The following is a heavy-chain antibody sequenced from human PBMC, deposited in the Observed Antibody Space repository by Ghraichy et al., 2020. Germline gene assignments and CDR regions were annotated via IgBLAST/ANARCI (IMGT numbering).Heavy chain of an antibody. J-gene: IGHJ4*02. Sequence: SQTLSLTCTVSDGSMSSSNSYWGWIRQPPGQGLEWIGSIYYSRSPQYNPSLKSRVTISIDKSKNQFSLKLNSVTAADTAVYYCAKYIRSTTFDYWGQGTLVTVSS. D-gene: IGHD5/OR15-5a*01. CDR2: IYYSRSP. CDR3: AKYIRSTTFDY. CDR1: DGSMSSSNSY. V-gene: IGHV4-39*01.